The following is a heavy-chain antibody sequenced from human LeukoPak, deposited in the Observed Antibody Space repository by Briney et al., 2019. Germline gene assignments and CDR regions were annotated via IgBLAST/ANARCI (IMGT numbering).Heavy chain of an antibody. D-gene: IGHD3-16*01. V-gene: IGHV3-21*01. J-gene: IGHJ4*02. CDR2: ISSSSSYI. CDR3: AVQRGSGY. Sequence: GGSLRLSCAASGFSFSSYSMNWVRQAPGKGLEWVSSISSSSSYIYYADSVKGRFTISRDNAKNSLYLQMNSLRAEDRAVYYCAVQRGSGYWGQGTLVTVSS. CDR1: GFSFSSYS.